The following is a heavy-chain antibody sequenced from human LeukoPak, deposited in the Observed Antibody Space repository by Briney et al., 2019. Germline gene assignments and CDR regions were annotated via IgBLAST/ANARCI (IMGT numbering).Heavy chain of an antibody. D-gene: IGHD5-18*01. CDR3: ARDMGYSYGNYYFDY. Sequence: ASVKVSCKASGYTSTGYYMHWVRQAPGQGLEWMGWVNPNSGGTNYAQKFQGRVTMTRDTSISTAYMELSRLRSDDTAVYYCARDMGYSYGNYYFDYWGQGTLVTVSS. V-gene: IGHV1-2*02. CDR1: GYTSTGYY. J-gene: IGHJ4*02. CDR2: VNPNSGGT.